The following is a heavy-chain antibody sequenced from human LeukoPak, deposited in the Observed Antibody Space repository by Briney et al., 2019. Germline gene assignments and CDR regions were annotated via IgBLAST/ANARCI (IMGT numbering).Heavy chain of an antibody. CDR1: GFTFSSYA. J-gene: IGHJ4*02. Sequence: GGSLRLSCAASGFTFSSYAMSWVRQAPGKRLEWVSGISGSGGSTYYADSVKGRFTISRDNSKNTLYLQMNSLRAEDTAVYYCARGLGSGYTFDSWGRGTLVTVSS. CDR3: ARGLGSGYTFDS. V-gene: IGHV3-23*01. D-gene: IGHD3-9*01. CDR2: ISGSGGST.